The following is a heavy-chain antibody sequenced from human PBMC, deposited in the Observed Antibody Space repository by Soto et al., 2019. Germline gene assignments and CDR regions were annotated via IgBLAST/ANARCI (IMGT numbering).Heavy chain of an antibody. Sequence: SQTLSLTCIVSGGSLSSYYWGCIRQAPGKGLEWIGYIFYAGAINYNPSLKSRVTISIDASEKQFSLNLTSVTAAETAFYSCSKYTGYEALFYFDSWGRGLQVTVSS. CDR2: IFYAGAI. D-gene: IGHD5-12*01. CDR1: GGSLSSYY. CDR3: SKYTGYEALFYFDS. J-gene: IGHJ4*01. V-gene: IGHV4-59*01.